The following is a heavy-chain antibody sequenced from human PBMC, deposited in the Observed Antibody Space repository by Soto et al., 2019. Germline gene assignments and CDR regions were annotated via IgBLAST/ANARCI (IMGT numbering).Heavy chain of an antibody. Sequence: PSETLSLTCTVSGGSISSYYWSWIRQPPGKGLEWIGYIYYSGSTNYNPSLKSRVTISVDTSKNQFSLKLSSVTAADTAVYYCARGRSYYYGSGSYYLRYYYGMDVWGQGTTVTVSS. V-gene: IGHV4-59*01. CDR2: IYYSGST. CDR3: ARGRSYYYGSGSYYLRYYYGMDV. J-gene: IGHJ6*02. D-gene: IGHD3-10*01. CDR1: GGSISSYY.